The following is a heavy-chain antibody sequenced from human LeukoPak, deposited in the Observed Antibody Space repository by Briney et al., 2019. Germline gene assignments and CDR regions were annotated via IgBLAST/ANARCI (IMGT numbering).Heavy chain of an antibody. D-gene: IGHD4-11*01. Sequence: LSLTCTVSGGPVSSGSYYWSWIRQAPGKGLEWVSYISSSSSYTNYADSVKGRFTISRDNAKNSLYLQMNSLRAEDTAVYYCARAPHYSNYGPYYYGMDVWGQGTTVTVSS. CDR2: ISSSSSYT. CDR3: ARAPHYSNYGPYYYGMDV. J-gene: IGHJ6*02. V-gene: IGHV3-11*06. CDR1: GGPVSSGSYY.